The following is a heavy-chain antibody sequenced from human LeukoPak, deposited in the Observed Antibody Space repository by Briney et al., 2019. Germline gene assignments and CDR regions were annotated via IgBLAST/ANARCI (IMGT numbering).Heavy chain of an antibody. J-gene: IGHJ4*02. D-gene: IGHD4-17*01. CDR1: GFIFSNYW. V-gene: IGHV3-7*02. CDR2: IKQDGSEK. CDR3: ARAGYGDPHFDF. Sequence: QAGGSLRLSCSASGFIFSNYWMTWVRQAPGKGLEWVANIKQDGSEKYYVDSVKGRFTISRDNAKKSLYLQMNSLRAEDTAVYFCARAGYGDPHFDFWGQGTLVTVSS.